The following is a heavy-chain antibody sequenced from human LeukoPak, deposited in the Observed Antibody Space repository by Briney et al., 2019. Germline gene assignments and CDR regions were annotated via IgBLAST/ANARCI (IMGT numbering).Heavy chain of an antibody. J-gene: IGHJ4*02. CDR2: IRYDGSNK. D-gene: IGHD1-26*01. CDR1: GFTFSSYG. CDR3: AKVKGGRYWEPFDY. Sequence: GGSLRLSCAASGFTFSSYGMHWVRQAPGKGLEWVAFIRYDGSNKYYADSVKGRFTISRDNSKNMLYLQMNSLRAEDTAVYYCAKVKGGRYWEPFDYWGQGTLVTVSS. V-gene: IGHV3-30*02.